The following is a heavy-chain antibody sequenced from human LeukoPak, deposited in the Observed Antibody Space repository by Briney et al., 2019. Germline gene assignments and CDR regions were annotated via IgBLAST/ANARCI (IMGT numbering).Heavy chain of an antibody. CDR3: ARVTGYMIEDYFDY. CDR2: IYYSGST. D-gene: IGHD3-22*01. J-gene: IGHJ4*02. CDR1: GGSISSYY. Sequence: SETLSLTCTVSGGSISSYYWSWIRQPPGKGLEWIGYIYYSGSTNYNPSLKSRVTISVDTSKNQFSLRLSSMTAADTAVYYCARVTGYMIEDYFDYWGQGTLVTVSS. V-gene: IGHV4-59*01.